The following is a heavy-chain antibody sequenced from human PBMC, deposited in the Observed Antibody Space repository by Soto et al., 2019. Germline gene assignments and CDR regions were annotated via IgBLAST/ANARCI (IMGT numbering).Heavy chain of an antibody. CDR3: ARSYSSGPTYNWFDP. V-gene: IGHV1-69*01. Sequence: QVQLVQSGAEVKKPGSSVNVSCKASGGTFSSYAISWVRQAPGQGLEWMGGIIPIFGTANYAQKFQGRGTITADESTRTAYMELSSLRSEDTAVYYCARSYSSGPTYNWFDPWGQGTLVTVSS. D-gene: IGHD6-19*01. CDR2: IIPIFGTA. J-gene: IGHJ5*02. CDR1: GGTFSSYA.